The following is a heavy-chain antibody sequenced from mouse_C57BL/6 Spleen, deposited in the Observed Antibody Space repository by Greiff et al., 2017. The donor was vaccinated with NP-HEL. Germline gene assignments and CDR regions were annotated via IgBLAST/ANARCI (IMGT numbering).Heavy chain of an antibody. CDR3: ARHYDYENAMDY. CDR1: GFTFSDYY. V-gene: IGHV5-12*01. Sequence: EVKLVESGGGLVQPGGSLKLSCAASGFTFSDYYMYWVRQTPEKRLEWVAYISNGGGSTYYPDNVKGRFTISRDNAKNTLYLQMSRLKSEDTAMYYCARHYDYENAMDYWGQGASDTVSS. D-gene: IGHD2-4*01. J-gene: IGHJ4*01. CDR2: ISNGGGST.